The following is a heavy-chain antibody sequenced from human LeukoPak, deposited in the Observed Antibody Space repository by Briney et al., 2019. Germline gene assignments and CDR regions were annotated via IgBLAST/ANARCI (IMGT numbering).Heavy chain of an antibody. J-gene: IGHJ4*02. CDR1: GYSISSGYY. CDR2: IYHSGST. V-gene: IGHV4-38-2*02. D-gene: IGHD3-22*01. Sequence: SETLSLTCTVSGYSISSGYYWGWIRQPPGKGLEWIGSIYHSGSTYYNPSLKSRVTISVDTSKNQFSLKLSSVTAADTAVYYCARGLMGGYPHFEYWGQGTLVTVSS. CDR3: ARGLMGGYPHFEY.